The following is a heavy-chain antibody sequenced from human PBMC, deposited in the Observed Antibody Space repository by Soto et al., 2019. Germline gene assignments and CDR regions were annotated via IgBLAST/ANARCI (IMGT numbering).Heavy chain of an antibody. V-gene: IGHV1-8*01. Sequence: ASVKVSCKASGYTFTSYDINWVRQATGQGLEWMGWMNPNSGNTGYAQKFQGRVTMTRNTSISTDYMELSSLRSEDTAVYYCARGSSDFWGGLAGGWGHWFDPWGQGTLVTVSS. D-gene: IGHD3-3*01. CDR1: GYTFTSYD. J-gene: IGHJ5*02. CDR3: ARGSSDFWGGLAGGWGHWFDP. CDR2: MNPNSGNT.